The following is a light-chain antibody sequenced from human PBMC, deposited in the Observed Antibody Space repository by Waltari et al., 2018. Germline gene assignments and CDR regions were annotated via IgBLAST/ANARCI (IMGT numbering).Light chain of an antibody. V-gene: IGKV4-1*01. CDR1: QSVLYSSNNNNY. CDR3: QQYFSAPYT. J-gene: IGKJ2*01. CDR2: WAS. Sequence: DIVMTQSPDSLAVSLGARATVHFRSSQSVLYSSNNNNYLTWYQRKPGQPPKLLIYWASTRESGVPDRFSGSGSGTDFTLTISSLQAEDVAVYYCQQYFSAPYTFGQGTKLEIK.